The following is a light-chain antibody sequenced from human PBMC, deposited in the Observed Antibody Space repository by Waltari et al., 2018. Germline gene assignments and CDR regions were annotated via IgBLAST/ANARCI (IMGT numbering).Light chain of an antibody. CDR3: QQRGNGLT. Sequence: DVVMTQSPLSLPVTLGQPASISCRASHSLVYSDGNTYLNWFHQRPGQSPRRLIYKVSNRDSGVPDRFSGSGSGTDFTLKISRVEAEDVGIYYCQQRGNGLTFGGGTKVEIK. J-gene: IGKJ4*01. CDR2: KVS. V-gene: IGKV2-30*01. CDR1: HSLVYSDGNTY.